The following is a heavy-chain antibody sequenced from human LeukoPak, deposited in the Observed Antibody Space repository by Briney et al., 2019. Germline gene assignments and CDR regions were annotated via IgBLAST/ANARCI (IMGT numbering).Heavy chain of an antibody. CDR3: ARAVQLERRWWFDP. V-gene: IGHV4-4*02. CDR2: IYHSGST. Sequence: PSGTLSLTCAVSGGSISSSNWWSWVRQPPGKGLEWIGEIYHSGSTNYNPSLKSRVTISVYKSKNQFSLKLSSVTAADTAVYYCARAVQLERRWWFDPWGQGTLVTVSS. CDR1: GGSISSSNW. D-gene: IGHD1-1*01. J-gene: IGHJ5*02.